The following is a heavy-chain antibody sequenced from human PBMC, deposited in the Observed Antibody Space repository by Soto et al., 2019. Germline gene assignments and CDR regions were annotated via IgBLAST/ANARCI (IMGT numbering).Heavy chain of an antibody. CDR3: ARGHSSGKYHQLHSVFQL. J-gene: IGHJ1*01. V-gene: IGHV1-8*01. CDR2: MNANTGET. Sequence: QAQLEQSGAEVKKPGASVKVSCKASGYVFTSYDIDWVRQAPGQGLEWLGWMNANTGETGYAQKFQGRVAMTRDRSMSTAYMELSSLTSDDTAVYYCARGHSSGKYHQLHSVFQLCGQGALVSVSS. CDR1: GYVFTSYD. D-gene: IGHD3-22*01.